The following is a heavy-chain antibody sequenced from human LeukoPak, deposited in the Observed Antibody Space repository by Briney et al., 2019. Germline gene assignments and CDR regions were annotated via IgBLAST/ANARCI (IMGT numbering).Heavy chain of an antibody. V-gene: IGHV4-59*12. CDR1: GGSISRDY. CDR2: IYYSGST. J-gene: IGHJ4*02. D-gene: IGHD3-9*01. CDR3: ARDLMYYDILTGYYTVSDY. Sequence: PSETLSLTCTVAGGSISRDYWSWVRQPPGKGLEWVGYIYYSGSTNYNPSLKSRVTISVDTSTNQFSLKLRSVTAAATAVSYCARDLMYYDILTGYYTVSDYWGQGTLVTVSS.